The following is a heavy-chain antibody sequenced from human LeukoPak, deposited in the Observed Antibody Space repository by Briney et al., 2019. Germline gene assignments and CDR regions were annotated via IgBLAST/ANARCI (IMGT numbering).Heavy chain of an antibody. CDR2: IYSGGNT. CDR3: ARARPSDWYYFDY. Sequence: GGSLRLSCAASEFAFSTYNMNWVRQAPGKGLEWVSIIYSGGNTYYADSVKGRFTISRDNSKNTLYLQMNSLRAEDTAVYYCARARPSDWYYFDYWGQGTLVTVSS. CDR1: EFAFSTYN. J-gene: IGHJ4*02. D-gene: IGHD6-19*01. V-gene: IGHV3-53*01.